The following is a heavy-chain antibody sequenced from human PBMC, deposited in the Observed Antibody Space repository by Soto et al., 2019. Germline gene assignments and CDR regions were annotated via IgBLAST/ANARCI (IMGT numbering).Heavy chain of an antibody. Sequence: GGALRLFCEASGFTVSCFDMHWVRQPTGKGLEWVSSIGTAGDTYYAVSVKGRFTISRDNAKNSLSLQMNSLRAGDMAVYFCAKSQEIGTHFFDSWGQGTQVTVSS. CDR2: IGTAGDT. CDR3: AKSQEIGTHFFDS. J-gene: IGHJ4*02. V-gene: IGHV3-13*01. D-gene: IGHD6-13*01. CDR1: GFTVSCFD.